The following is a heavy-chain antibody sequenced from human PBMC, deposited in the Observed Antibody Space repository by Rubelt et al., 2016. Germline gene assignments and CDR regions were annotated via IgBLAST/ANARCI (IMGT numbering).Heavy chain of an antibody. CDR2: IYYSGST. J-gene: IGHJ4*02. Sequence: GYIYYSGSTYYNPSLKSRVTISVDTSKNQFSLKLSSVTAADTAVYYCARGRSGLAFDYWGQGTLVTVSS. D-gene: IGHD3-10*01. CDR3: ARGRSGLAFDY. V-gene: IGHV4-31*02.